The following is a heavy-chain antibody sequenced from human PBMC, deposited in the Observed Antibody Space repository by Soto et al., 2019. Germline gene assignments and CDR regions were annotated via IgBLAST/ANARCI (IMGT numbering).Heavy chain of an antibody. V-gene: IGHV3-74*01. CDR3: ARDRAVWSGFYPAY. D-gene: IGHD3-3*01. Sequence: EVQLVESGGGLVQPGGSLRVSCAASGFTFSNYWMHWVRQAPGKGLVWVSRINSAGSITTYADSVKGRFTISRDNAKNTVFLQMNSLRAEDTGIYYCARDRAVWSGFYPAYWGQGTLVTVSS. J-gene: IGHJ4*02. CDR1: GFTFSNYW. CDR2: INSAGSIT.